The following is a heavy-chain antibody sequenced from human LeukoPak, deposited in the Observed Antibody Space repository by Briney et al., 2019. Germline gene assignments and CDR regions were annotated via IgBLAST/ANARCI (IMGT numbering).Heavy chain of an antibody. CDR1: GDSVSSNSAA. D-gene: IGHD3-22*01. Sequence: SQTLSLTCAISGDSVSSNSAAWNWIRQSPSRGLEWLGRTYYRSKWYNDYAVSVKSRITINPDTSKNQFSLQLNSVTPEDTAVYYCAREHYYDSSGYYYDGNDAFDIWGQGTMVTVSS. CDR3: AREHYYDSSGYYYDGNDAFDI. CDR2: TYYRSKWYN. V-gene: IGHV6-1*01. J-gene: IGHJ3*02.